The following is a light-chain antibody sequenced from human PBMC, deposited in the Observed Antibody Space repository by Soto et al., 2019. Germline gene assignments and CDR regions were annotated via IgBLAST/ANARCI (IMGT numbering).Light chain of an antibody. CDR1: QSVSSN. Sequence: TQSPATLSVSPGERATLSCRASQSVSSNLAWYQQKPGQAPRLLIYGASSRATGIPDRFSGSGSGTDFTLTISRLEPEDFAVYYCQQYGSSPTWTFGQGTKVDIK. CDR3: QQYGSSPTWT. V-gene: IGKV3-20*01. CDR2: GAS. J-gene: IGKJ1*01.